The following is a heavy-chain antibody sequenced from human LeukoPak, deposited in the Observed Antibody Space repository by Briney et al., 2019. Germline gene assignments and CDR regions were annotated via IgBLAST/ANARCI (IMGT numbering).Heavy chain of an antibody. CDR2: VYDTGTT. V-gene: IGHV4-59*01. CDR1: GGFFSSYY. Sequence: SETLSLTCTVSGGFFSSYYWNWIRQPPGRGLEWIGYVYDTGTTNYNPSLSSRVTISLDTSKNLFSLKLTSVTAADTAVYYCARGLTADSWGQGTLVTGSS. D-gene: IGHD5-18*01. J-gene: IGHJ4*02. CDR3: ARGLTADS.